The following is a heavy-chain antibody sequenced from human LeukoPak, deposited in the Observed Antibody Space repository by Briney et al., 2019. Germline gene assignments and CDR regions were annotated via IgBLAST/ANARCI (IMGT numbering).Heavy chain of an antibody. CDR3: ARLSSGWYGDFDY. Sequence: GGSLRLSCAASGFTFSTYWMSWVRLAPGKGLEWVANIKQDGSEKYYVDSVKGRFTISRDNARNSLYLQMNSLRGEDTAVYYCARLSSGWYGDFDYWGQGTLATVSS. V-gene: IGHV3-7*03. J-gene: IGHJ4*02. D-gene: IGHD6-19*01. CDR1: GFTFSTYW. CDR2: IKQDGSEK.